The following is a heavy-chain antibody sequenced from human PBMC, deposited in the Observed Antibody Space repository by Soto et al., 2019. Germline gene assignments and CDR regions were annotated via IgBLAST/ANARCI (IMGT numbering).Heavy chain of an antibody. CDR3: ARRSYRDMDV. J-gene: IGHJ6*02. D-gene: IGHD3-10*01. V-gene: IGHV1-18*01. Sequence: ASVKVFCKASGYTFTSYGISWVRQAPGQGLEWMGWISAYNGDTNYAQNLQFGVSMTTDTSTSTASMEVRNLRSDDTAVYYCARRSYRDMDVWGQGTTVTVSS. CDR1: GYTFTSYG. CDR2: ISAYNGDT.